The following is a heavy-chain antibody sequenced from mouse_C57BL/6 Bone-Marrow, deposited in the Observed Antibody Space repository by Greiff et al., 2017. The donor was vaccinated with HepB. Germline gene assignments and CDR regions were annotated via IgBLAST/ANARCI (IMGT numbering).Heavy chain of an antibody. Sequence: VQLQQSGAELVKPGASVKLSCKASGYTFTSYWMQWVKQRPGQGLEWIGEIDPSDSYTNYNQKFKGKATLTVDTSSSTAYMQLSSLTSEDSAVYYCARYYYGSSSPFDYWGQGTTLTVSS. CDR3: ARYYYGSSSPFDY. D-gene: IGHD1-1*01. V-gene: IGHV1-50*01. CDR1: GYTFTSYW. CDR2: IDPSDSYT. J-gene: IGHJ2*01.